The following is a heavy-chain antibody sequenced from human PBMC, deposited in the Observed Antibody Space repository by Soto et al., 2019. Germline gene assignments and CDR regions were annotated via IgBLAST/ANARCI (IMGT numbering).Heavy chain of an antibody. CDR1: GFFCSSYD. D-gene: IGHD2-8*01. J-gene: IGHJ3*02. Sequence: AWSLGLSCAASGFFCSSYDMSWVRHAPGKGLEWVSTILVDGRTFYVDSVKGRFTISRDSSQNTAYLQMNSLTVGDTDIYYCAEETANGGGAFDICGQGTMGTVS. CDR2: ILVDGRT. CDR3: AEETANGGGAFDI. V-gene: IGHV3-23*01.